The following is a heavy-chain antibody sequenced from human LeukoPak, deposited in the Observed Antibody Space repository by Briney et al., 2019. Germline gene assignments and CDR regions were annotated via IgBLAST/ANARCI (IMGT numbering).Heavy chain of an antibody. Sequence: GGSLRLSCAAPGFTFNDYAMHWVRQAPGKGLEWVSLICWDSYNAYYADSVKGQFTISRDNSKTSLSVQMNRRRAEDTALYYCAKGPGAAVGKRYIQHWGQGTLVTVAS. D-gene: IGHD6-13*01. V-gene: IGHV3-43D*03. CDR1: GFTFNDYA. J-gene: IGHJ1*01. CDR3: AKGPGAAVGKRYIQH. CDR2: ICWDSYNA.